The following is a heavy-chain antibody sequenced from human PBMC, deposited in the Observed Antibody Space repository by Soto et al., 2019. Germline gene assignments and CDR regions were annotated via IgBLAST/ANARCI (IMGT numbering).Heavy chain of an antibody. D-gene: IGHD1-20*01. V-gene: IGHV3-7*05. J-gene: IGHJ4*02. CDR1: GFTFSSYW. Sequence: GGSLRLSCAASGFTFSSYWMSWVRQAPGKGLEWVANIKQDGSEKYYVDSVKGRFTTSRDNSKDTVYLEMNNLRAEDTAVYYCTKSRSAMVYYFDFWGLGALVTVSS. CDR3: TKSRSAMVYYFDF. CDR2: IKQDGSEK.